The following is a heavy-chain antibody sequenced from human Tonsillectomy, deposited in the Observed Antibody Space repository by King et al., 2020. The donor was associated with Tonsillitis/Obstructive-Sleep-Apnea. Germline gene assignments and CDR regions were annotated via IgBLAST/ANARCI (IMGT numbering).Heavy chain of an antibody. V-gene: IGHV4-59*01. CDR2: IYYSGST. CDR1: GGSISSYY. Sequence: QLQESGPGLVKPSETLSLTCTVSGGSISSYYWSWIRQPPGKGLEWIGYIYYSGSTNYNPSLKSRVTISVDTSKNQFSLKLSSVTAADTAVYYCARDRTAMGSGWFDPWGQGTLVTVSS. J-gene: IGHJ5*02. CDR3: ARDRTAMGSGWFDP. D-gene: IGHD5-18*01.